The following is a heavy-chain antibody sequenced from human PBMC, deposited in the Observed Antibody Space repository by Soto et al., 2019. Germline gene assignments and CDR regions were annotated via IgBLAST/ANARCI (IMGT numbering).Heavy chain of an antibody. J-gene: IGHJ4*02. CDR1: GFTFHNAW. Sequence: EVQLVESGGGLVEPGESLRLSCVASGFTFHNAWMSWVRQAPGKGLEWVGRIRSWSDGGTTDYGALVKGRFTISRDDSQNTLSLQMDSLKSEDTAVYYCTTGTTVARYDFDFWGQGTVVTVSS. CDR2: IRSWSDGGTT. V-gene: IGHV3-15*01. D-gene: IGHD1-1*01. CDR3: TTGTTVARYDFDF.